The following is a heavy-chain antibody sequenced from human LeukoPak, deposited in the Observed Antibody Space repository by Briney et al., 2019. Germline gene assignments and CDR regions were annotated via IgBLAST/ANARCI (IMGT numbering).Heavy chain of an antibody. CDR2: IYYSGST. D-gene: IGHD3-22*01. CDR3: ARSVHTMIVVVYYAFDI. Sequence: ASETLSLTCTVSGGSISSSSYYWGWIRQPPGKGLQWIGSIYYSGSTYYTPSLKSRVTISVDTSKNQFSLKLSSVTAADTAVYYCARSVHTMIVVVYYAFDIWGQGTMVTVSS. CDR1: GGSISSSSYY. V-gene: IGHV4-39*01. J-gene: IGHJ3*02.